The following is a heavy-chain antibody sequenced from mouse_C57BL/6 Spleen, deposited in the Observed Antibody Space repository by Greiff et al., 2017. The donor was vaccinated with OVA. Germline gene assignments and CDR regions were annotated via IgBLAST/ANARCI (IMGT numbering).Heavy chain of an antibody. CDR3: ARDEGYYPY. D-gene: IGHD2-3*01. CDR1: GFTFSDYY. J-gene: IGHJ3*01. CDR2: INYDGSST. V-gene: IGHV5-16*01. Sequence: EVKVVESEGGLVQPGSSMKLSCTASGFTFSDYYMAWVRQVPEKGLEWVANINYDGSSTYYLDSLKSRFIISRDNAKNILYLQMSSLKSEDTATYYCARDEGYYPYWGQGTLVTVSA.